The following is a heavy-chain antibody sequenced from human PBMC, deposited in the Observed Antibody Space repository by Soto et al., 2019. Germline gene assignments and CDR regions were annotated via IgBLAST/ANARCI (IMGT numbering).Heavy chain of an antibody. Sequence: QIQLVESGGDVVQPGKSLRLSCAASGFNFGFFGMHWVRQAPGKGLEWVAFISGDGINTQYADSVRGRFTLSSDYSRKTMYLQMDSLRDEDTALYYCARGNLSFDFDSWVVGTLVTVSS. V-gene: IGHV3-30*03. CDR2: ISGDGINT. D-gene: IGHD1-26*01. CDR3: ARGNLSFDFDS. J-gene: IGHJ4*02. CDR1: GFNFGFFG.